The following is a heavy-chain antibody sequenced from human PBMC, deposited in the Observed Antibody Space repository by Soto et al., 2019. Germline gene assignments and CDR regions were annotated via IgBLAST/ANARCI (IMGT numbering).Heavy chain of an antibody. J-gene: IGHJ6*02. CDR3: ARGHFGVTMDV. CDR2: VNGGGDIT. D-gene: IGHD3-3*01. V-gene: IGHV3-23*01. CDR1: EFTFSSYS. Sequence: GGSLRLSCASSEFTFSSYSMIWVRQAPGKGLEWVSGVNGGGDITYYAESVKGRFTISRDNSKNTLYLQMNSLRAEDTAVFYCARGHFGVTMDVWGQGTTVTVSS.